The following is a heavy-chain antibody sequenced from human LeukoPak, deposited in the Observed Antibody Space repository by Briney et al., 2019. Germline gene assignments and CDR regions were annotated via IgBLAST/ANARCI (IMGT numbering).Heavy chain of an antibody. CDR3: ARGRFYSYGPTAFDY. CDR2: INHSGGT. J-gene: IGHJ4*02. V-gene: IGHV4-34*01. CDR1: GESFSAYY. D-gene: IGHD5-18*01. Sequence: SETLSLTCAVYGESFSAYYWSWIRQPPGKGLEWIGEINHSGGTNYNPSLKSRVTISVDTSKNQFSLKLTSVSAADTAVYYCARGRFYSYGPTAFDYWGQGTLVTVSS.